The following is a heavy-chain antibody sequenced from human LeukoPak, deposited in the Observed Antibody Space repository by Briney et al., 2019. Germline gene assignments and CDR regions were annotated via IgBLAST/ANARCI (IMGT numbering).Heavy chain of an antibody. CDR1: GGSISSYY. CDR3: ARTRFGNYDSNPLRWFDP. CDR2: IYYSGST. V-gene: IGHV4-59*01. J-gene: IGHJ5*02. D-gene: IGHD3-22*01. Sequence: PSETLSLTCTVSGGSISSYYWSWIRQPPGKGLELIGYIYYSGSTNYNPSLKSRVTISVDTSKNQFSLKLSSVTAADTAVYYCARTRFGNYDSNPLRWFDPWGQGTLVTVSS.